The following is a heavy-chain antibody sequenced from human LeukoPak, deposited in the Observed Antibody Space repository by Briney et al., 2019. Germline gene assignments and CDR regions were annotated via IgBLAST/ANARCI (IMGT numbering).Heavy chain of an antibody. D-gene: IGHD1-26*01. CDR1: GFTFSSYS. CDR3: ARVTWELPHYFDY. CDR2: ITSSSSYI. J-gene: IGHJ4*02. V-gene: IGHV3-21*01. Sequence: GGSLRLSCAASGFTFSSYSMNWVRQAPGKGLEWVSSITSSSSYIYYADSVKGRFTISRDNAKNSLYLRMNSLRAEDTAVYYCARVTWELPHYFDYWGQGTLATVSS.